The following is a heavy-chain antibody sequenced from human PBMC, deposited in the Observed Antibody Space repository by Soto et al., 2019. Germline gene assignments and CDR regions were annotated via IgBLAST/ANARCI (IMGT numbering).Heavy chain of an antibody. D-gene: IGHD3-10*01. V-gene: IGHV3-9*01. CDR1: GFTFDDYA. Sequence: EVQLVESGGGLVQPGRSLRLSCAASGFTFDDYAMHWVRQAPGKGLEWVSGISWNSGSIGYAESVKGRFTISRDNAKNSLDLQMNSLSAEDTALYYCAKDQTMVRGGGAFDIWGQGTMVPVSS. CDR3: AKDQTMVRGGGAFDI. J-gene: IGHJ3*02. CDR2: ISWNSGSI.